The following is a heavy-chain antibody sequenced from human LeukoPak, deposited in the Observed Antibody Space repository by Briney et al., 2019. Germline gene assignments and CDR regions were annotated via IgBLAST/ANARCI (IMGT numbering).Heavy chain of an antibody. CDR3: ARVTGYMIEDYFDY. V-gene: IGHV4-61*02. Sequence: PSQTLSLTCTVSGGSISSGSYYWSWIRQPAGKGLEWIGRIYTSGSTNYNPSLKSRVTISVDTSKNQFSLRLRSVTAADTAVYYCARVTGYMIEDYFDYWGQGTLVTVSS. D-gene: IGHD3-22*01. CDR2: IYTSGST. CDR1: GGSISSGSYY. J-gene: IGHJ4*02.